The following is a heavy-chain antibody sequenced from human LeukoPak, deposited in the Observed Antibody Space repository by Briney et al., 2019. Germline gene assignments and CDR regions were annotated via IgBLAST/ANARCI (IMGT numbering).Heavy chain of an antibody. J-gene: IGHJ6*03. CDR3: ASGERNSSSADWYYYYMDV. CDR1: GGTFSSYA. CDR2: IIPIFGTA. D-gene: IGHD6-6*01. Sequence: SVKVSCKASGGTFSSYAISWVRQAPGQGLEWMGGIIPIFGTANYAQKLQGRVTITTDESTSTAYMELSSLRSEDTAVYYCASGERNSSSADWYYYYMDVWGKGTTVTVSS. V-gene: IGHV1-69*05.